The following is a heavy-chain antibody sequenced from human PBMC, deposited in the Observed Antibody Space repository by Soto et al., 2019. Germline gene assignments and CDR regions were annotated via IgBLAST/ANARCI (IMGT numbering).Heavy chain of an antibody. CDR2: INPGGTIT. Sequence: EEQLVESGGGLVQPGGSLRLSCAASGFTFSSYWMLWVRQAPGKGLVWVSRINPGGTITDYADSVKGRFTISRDNAKNTVYLQVNSLRGDDTAEYFCARVPIGKYGVWNYWGQGTLVTVSS. J-gene: IGHJ4*02. CDR3: ARVPIGKYGVWNY. CDR1: GFTFSSYW. V-gene: IGHV3-74*01. D-gene: IGHD2-8*01.